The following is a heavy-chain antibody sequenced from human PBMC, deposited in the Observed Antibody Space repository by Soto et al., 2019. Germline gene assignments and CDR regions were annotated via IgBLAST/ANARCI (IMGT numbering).Heavy chain of an antibody. J-gene: IGHJ6*02. CDR2: IIPILGIA. CDR3: ARELVRTTVTTSNYYYYGMDV. V-gene: IGHV1-69*08. Sequence: QVQLVQSGAEVKKPGSSVKVSCKASGGTFSSYTISWVRQAPGQGLEWMGRIIPILGIANYAQKFQGRVTITADKSTSTAYMELSSLRSEETAVYYCARELVRTTVTTSNYYYYGMDVWGQGTTVTVSS. D-gene: IGHD4-17*01. CDR1: GGTFSSYT.